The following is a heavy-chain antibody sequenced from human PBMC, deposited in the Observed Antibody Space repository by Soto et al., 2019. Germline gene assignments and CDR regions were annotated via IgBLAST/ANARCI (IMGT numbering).Heavy chain of an antibody. CDR2: ISYDGSNK. CDR3: ARDRVTGTPPVAQS. D-gene: IGHD1-7*01. J-gene: IGHJ5*02. CDR1: GFTFSSYA. Sequence: QVQLVESGGGVVQPGRSLRLSCAASGFTFSSYAMHWVRQAPGKGLEWVAVISYDGSNKYYADSVKGRFTISRDNSKNTLYLQMNSLRAEDTAVYYCARDRVTGTPPVAQSWGQGTLVTVSS. V-gene: IGHV3-30-3*01.